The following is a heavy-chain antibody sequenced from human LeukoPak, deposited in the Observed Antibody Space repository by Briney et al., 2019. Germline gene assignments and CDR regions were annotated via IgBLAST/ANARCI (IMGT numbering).Heavy chain of an antibody. CDR3: AKDRGRTWVQVAN. J-gene: IGHJ4*02. CDR1: GFTFSRDA. CDR2: ISGSGGST. D-gene: IGHD2-15*01. Sequence: GGSLRLSCIGTGFTFSRDAMGGVRQAPGKGLEWVSGISGSGGSTYYADSVKGRFTISRDNSKNTLYLQMNSLRVEDTAVYYCAKDRGRTWVQVANWGQGTLVTVSS. V-gene: IGHV3-23*01.